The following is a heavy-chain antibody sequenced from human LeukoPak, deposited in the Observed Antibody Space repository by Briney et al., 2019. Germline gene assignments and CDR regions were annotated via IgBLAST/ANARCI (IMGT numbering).Heavy chain of an antibody. J-gene: IGHJ4*02. D-gene: IGHD3-9*01. CDR3: ARHDILTGYSVRALDY. CDR1: GYTFTSYG. CDR2: ISAYNGNT. Sequence: ASVKVSCKASGYTFTSYGISWVRQAPGQGLEWMGWISAYNGNTNYAQKLQGRVTMTTDTSTSTAYMELRSLRSDDTAVYYCARHDILTGYSVRALDYWGQGTLVTVSS. V-gene: IGHV1-18*01.